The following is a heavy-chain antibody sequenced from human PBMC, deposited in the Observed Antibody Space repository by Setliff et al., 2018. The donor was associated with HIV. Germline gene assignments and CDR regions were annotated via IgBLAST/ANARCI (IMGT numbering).Heavy chain of an antibody. CDR3: ATDTSRSGWYYFDY. CDR2: IKQDGSQK. D-gene: IGHD6-19*01. Sequence: PGGSLRLSCAASGFTLNRYWMTWVRKGPGKGLEWVANIKQDGSQKYYVDSVKGRFTISRDNAKNSLYLQMNSLRAEDTAVYYCATDTSRSGWYYFDYWGQGTLVTVSS. J-gene: IGHJ4*02. CDR1: GFTLNRYW. V-gene: IGHV3-7*05.